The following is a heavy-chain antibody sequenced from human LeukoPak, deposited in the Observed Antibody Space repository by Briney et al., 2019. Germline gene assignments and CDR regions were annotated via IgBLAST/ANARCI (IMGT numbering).Heavy chain of an antibody. CDR1: GFTFTRYP. J-gene: IGHJ4*02. CDR3: VRDILMTDPTSDESD. V-gene: IGHV3-30*04. D-gene: IGHD2-21*02. Sequence: GGPLRLSCAASGFTFTRYPMHWVRQAPGKGLDWVAGISDDGTDKNYADPVKGRFTISRDNSKNALYLQLNSLRADDTAVYYCVRDILMTDPTSDESDWGLGTLVTVSS. CDR2: ISDDGTDK.